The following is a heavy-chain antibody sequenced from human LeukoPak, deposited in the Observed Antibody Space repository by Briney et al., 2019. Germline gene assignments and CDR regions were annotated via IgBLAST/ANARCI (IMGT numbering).Heavy chain of an antibody. CDR3: AKDGRSTTIFGVVTDY. CDR2: IYSGGST. CDR1: GFTVSSNY. Sequence: GGSLRLSCAASGFTVSSNYMSWVRQAPGKGLEWVSVIYSGGSTYYADSVKGRFTISRDNSKNTLYLQMNSLRAEDTAVYYCAKDGRSTTIFGVVTDYWGQGTLVTVSS. J-gene: IGHJ4*02. V-gene: IGHV3-53*01. D-gene: IGHD3-3*01.